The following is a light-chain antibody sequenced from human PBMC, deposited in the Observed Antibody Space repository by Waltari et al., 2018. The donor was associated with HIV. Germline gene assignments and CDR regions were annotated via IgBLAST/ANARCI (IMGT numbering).Light chain of an antibody. CDR1: QSVSSY. CDR3: QQRSNWPPWT. CDR2: DAS. J-gene: IGKJ1*01. Sequence: EIVLTQYPATLSLSPGERATVSCRASQSVSSYLAWYQQKPGQAPRLLIYDASNRATGIPARFSGSGSGTDFTLTISSLEPEDFAVYYCQQRSNWPPWTFGQGTKVEIK. V-gene: IGKV3-11*01.